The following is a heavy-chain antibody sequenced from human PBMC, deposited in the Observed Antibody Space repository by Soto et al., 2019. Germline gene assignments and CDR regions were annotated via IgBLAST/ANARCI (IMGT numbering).Heavy chain of an antibody. CDR2: ISAYNGNT. CDR3: ARDRRFLEWLLMSDY. D-gene: IGHD3-3*01. CDR1: GYTFTSYG. V-gene: IGHV1-18*01. Sequence: EASVKVSCKASGYTFTSYGINWVRQAPGQGLEWMGWISAYNGNTNYAQKLQGRVTMTTDTSTSTAYMELRSLRSDDTAVYYCARDRRFLEWLLMSDYWGQGTLVTVSS. J-gene: IGHJ4*02.